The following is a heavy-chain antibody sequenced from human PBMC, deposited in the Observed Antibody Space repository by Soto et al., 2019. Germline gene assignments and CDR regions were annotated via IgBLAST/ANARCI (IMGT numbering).Heavy chain of an antibody. CDR3: ARRGDDFYAMDV. D-gene: IGHD3-3*01. CDR1: GYSFTTYW. V-gene: IGHV5-51*01. J-gene: IGHJ6*02. CDR2: IYPGDSDT. Sequence: GESLKISCKGSGYSFTTYWIAWVRQMTGKGLEWMGIIYPGDSDTRYNPSFQGQVTISADKSITTAYLQLNNLKASDTAMYYCARRGDDFYAMDVWGQGTTVTISS.